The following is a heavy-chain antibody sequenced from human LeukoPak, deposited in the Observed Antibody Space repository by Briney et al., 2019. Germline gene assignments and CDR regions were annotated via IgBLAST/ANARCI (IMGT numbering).Heavy chain of an antibody. J-gene: IGHJ4*02. CDR3: ARDGARGWYGDY. CDR2: ISSSSSYI. D-gene: IGHD6-19*01. Sequence: GGSLRPSCVASGFTFSSYSMNWVRQAPGKGLEWVSSISSSSSYIYYADSVKGRFTISRDNAKNSLYLQMNSLRAEDTAVYYCARDGARGWYGDYWGQGTLVTVSS. V-gene: IGHV3-21*01. CDR1: GFTFSSYS.